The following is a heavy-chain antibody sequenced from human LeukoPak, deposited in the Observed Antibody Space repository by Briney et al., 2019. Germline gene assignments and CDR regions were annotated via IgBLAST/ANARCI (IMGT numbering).Heavy chain of an antibody. V-gene: IGHV1-2*04. CDR2: INPNSGGT. J-gene: IGHJ4*02. CDR3: ARGPSPTYYDFWSGYYYFDY. D-gene: IGHD3-3*01. CDR1: GYTFTGYY. Sequence: ASVKVSCKASGYTFTGYYMHWVRQAPGQGLEWMGWINPNSGGTNYAQKFQGWVTMTRDTSISTAYMELSRLRSDDTAVYYCARGPSPTYYDFWSGYYYFDYWGQGTLVTVSS.